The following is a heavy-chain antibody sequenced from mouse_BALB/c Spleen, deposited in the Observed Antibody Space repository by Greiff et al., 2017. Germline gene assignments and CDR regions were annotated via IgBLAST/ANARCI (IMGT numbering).Heavy chain of an antibody. V-gene: IGHV3-2*02. CDR2: ISYSGST. CDR1: GYSITSDYA. D-gene: IGHD1-1*01. Sequence: EVKLMESGPGLVKPSQSLSLTCTVTGYSITSDYAWNWIRQFPGNKLEWMGYISYSGSTSYNPSLKSRISITRDTSKNQFFLQLNSVTTEDTATYYCARSDYGFAYWGQGTLVTVSA. J-gene: IGHJ3*01. CDR3: ARSDYGFAY.